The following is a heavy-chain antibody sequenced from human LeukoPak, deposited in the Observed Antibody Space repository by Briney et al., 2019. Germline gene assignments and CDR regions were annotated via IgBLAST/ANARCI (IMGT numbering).Heavy chain of an antibody. Sequence: ASVKVSCKASGYTFTGYYIHWVRLAPGQGLEWMGWINPDSGGTNYAQRFQGRVTMTRDTSISTAYMELSRLRSDDTAVYYCARDFDYIDYVFDYWGQGTLVTVSS. CDR2: INPDSGGT. CDR3: ARDFDYIDYVFDY. CDR1: GYTFTGYY. V-gene: IGHV1-2*02. D-gene: IGHD4-11*01. J-gene: IGHJ4*02.